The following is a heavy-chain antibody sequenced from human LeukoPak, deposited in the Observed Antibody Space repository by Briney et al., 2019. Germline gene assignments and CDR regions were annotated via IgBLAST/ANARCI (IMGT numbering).Heavy chain of an antibody. CDR3: ARLGAIVVVPDAMPDWYCDL. D-gene: IGHD2-2*01. Sequence: GASLQISCNGSGSIFTNYWIGWVRPLPGKGLEGMGMIYPGDSDTIYSPSFQGQVTISADKSITTAHLQWSSLKPSDTALYYCARLGAIVVVPDAMPDWYCDLWGRGTLVTVSS. V-gene: IGHV5-51*01. J-gene: IGHJ2*01. CDR1: GSIFTNYW. CDR2: IYPGDSDT.